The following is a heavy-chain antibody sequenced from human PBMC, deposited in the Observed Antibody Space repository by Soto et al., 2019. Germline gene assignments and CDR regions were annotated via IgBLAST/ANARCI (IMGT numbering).Heavy chain of an antibody. Sequence: ASVKVSCKASGYTFTSYGISWVRQAPGQGLEWMGWISAYNGNTNYAQKLQGRVTMTTDTSTSTAYMELRSLRSDDTAVYYCARDPEPELLDVSEYFQHWGQGTLVTVSS. D-gene: IGHD1-26*01. CDR2: ISAYNGNT. V-gene: IGHV1-18*01. CDR1: GYTFTSYG. J-gene: IGHJ1*01. CDR3: ARDPEPELLDVSEYFQH.